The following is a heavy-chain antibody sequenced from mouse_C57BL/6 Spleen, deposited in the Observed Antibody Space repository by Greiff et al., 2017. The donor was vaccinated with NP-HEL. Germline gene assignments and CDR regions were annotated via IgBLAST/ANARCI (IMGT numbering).Heavy chain of an antibody. J-gene: IGHJ2*01. CDR3: ARRDGSYFDY. D-gene: IGHD2-3*01. Sequence: EVQGVESGGDLVKPGGSLKLSCAASGFTFSSYGMSWVRQTPDKRLEWVATISSGGSYTYYPDSVKGRFTISRDNAKNTLYLQMSSLKSEDTAMYYCARRDGSYFDYWGQGTTLTVS. V-gene: IGHV5-6*01. CDR1: GFTFSSYG. CDR2: ISSGGSYT.